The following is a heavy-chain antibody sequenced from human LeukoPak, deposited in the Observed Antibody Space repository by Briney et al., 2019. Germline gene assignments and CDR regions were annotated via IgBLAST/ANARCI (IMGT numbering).Heavy chain of an antibody. CDR1: GYTFTGYY. Sequence: ASVKVSCKASGYTFTGYYMHWVRQAPGQGLERMGWINPNSGGTNYAQKFQGRVAMTRDTSISTAYMELSRLRSDDTAVYYCARSGYWDWYFDLWGRGTLVTVSS. D-gene: IGHD3-22*01. CDR2: INPNSGGT. J-gene: IGHJ2*01. CDR3: ARSGYWDWYFDL. V-gene: IGHV1-2*02.